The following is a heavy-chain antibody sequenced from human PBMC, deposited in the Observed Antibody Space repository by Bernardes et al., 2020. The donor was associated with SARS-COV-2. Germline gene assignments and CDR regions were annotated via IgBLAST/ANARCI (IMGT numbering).Heavy chain of an antibody. CDR1: GGSISNYY. J-gene: IGHJ5*02. Sequence: SETLSLTCTVSGGSISNYYWSWIRQPPGKGLEWIGYIYYSGSTNYNPSLKSRVTISVDTSKNQFSLKLSSVTAADTAVYCCARHRSTSYLHPNEFDPWGQGTLVTVSS. V-gene: IGHV4-59*08. CDR2: IYYSGST. D-gene: IGHD2-2*01. CDR3: ARHRSTSYLHPNEFDP.